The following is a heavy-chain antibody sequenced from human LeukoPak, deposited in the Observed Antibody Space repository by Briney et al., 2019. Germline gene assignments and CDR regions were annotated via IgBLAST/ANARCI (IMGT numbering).Heavy chain of an antibody. D-gene: IGHD3-22*01. CDR2: IYPGDSDT. CDR3: AVEGGYYNDSSGYYLDAFDI. CDR1: GYSFTSYW. Sequence: GESLKISCKGSGYSFTSYWIGWVRQMPGKGLEWMGIIYPGDSDTRYSPSFQGQVTISADKSISTAYLQWSSLKASDTAMYYCAVEGGYYNDSSGYYLDAFDIWGQGTMVTVSS. J-gene: IGHJ3*02. V-gene: IGHV5-51*01.